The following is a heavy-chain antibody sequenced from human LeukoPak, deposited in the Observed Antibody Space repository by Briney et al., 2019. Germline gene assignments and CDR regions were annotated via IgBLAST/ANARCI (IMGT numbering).Heavy chain of an antibody. CDR1: GYTFTCYY. D-gene: IGHD2-2*01. CDR3: ARDRCTSCYPYYYYYGMDV. J-gene: IGHJ6*02. Sequence: ASVKVSCKASGYTFTCYYMHWVRQAPGQGLEWMGWINPNSGGTNYAQKFQGRVTMTRDTSISTAYMELSRLRSDDTAVYYCARDRCTSCYPYYYYYGMDVWGQGTTVTVSS. V-gene: IGHV1-2*02. CDR2: INPNSGGT.